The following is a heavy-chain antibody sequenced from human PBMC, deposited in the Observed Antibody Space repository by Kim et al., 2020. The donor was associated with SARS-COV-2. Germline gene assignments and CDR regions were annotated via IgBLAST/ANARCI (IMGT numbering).Heavy chain of an antibody. Sequence: YAQKFRGRVTMTRNTSISTAYMELSSLRSEDTAVYYCARNPTIAMAAFDPWGQGTLVTVSS. J-gene: IGHJ5*02. D-gene: IGHD2-21*01. V-gene: IGHV1-8*01. CDR3: ARNPTIAMAAFDP.